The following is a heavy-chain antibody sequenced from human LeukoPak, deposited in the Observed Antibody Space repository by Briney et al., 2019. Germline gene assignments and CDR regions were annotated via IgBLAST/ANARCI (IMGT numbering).Heavy chain of an antibody. CDR2: ISAYNGNT. D-gene: IGHD3-9*01. CDR1: GYTFTSYG. Sequence: ASVKVSCKASGYTFTSYGISWVRQAPGQGLEWMGWISAYNGNTNYAQKLQGRVTMTTDTSTSTAYMELRSLRSDDTAVYYCARGYYDILTGYIAGALFDYWGQGTLVTVSS. CDR3: ARGYYDILTGYIAGALFDY. J-gene: IGHJ4*02. V-gene: IGHV1-18*01.